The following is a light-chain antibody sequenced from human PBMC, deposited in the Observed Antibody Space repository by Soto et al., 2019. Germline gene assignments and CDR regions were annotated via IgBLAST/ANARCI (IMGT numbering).Light chain of an antibody. CDR3: QQYYSYPTT. Sequence: AIRMTQSPSSLSASTGDRVTITCRASQGISGYLAWYQQKPGKAPKLLIYAASTLQSGVPSRFSGSGSGTDFTLTISCLQSEDFATYYCQQYYSYPTTFGPGTKVDIK. CDR1: QGISGY. V-gene: IGKV1-8*01. J-gene: IGKJ3*01. CDR2: AAS.